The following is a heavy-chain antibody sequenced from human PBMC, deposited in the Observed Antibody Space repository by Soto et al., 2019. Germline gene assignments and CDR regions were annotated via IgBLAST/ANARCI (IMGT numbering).Heavy chain of an antibody. V-gene: IGHV3-23*01. CDR2: ISGSGGST. CDR3: AKFPIVVVPAAILNNWFDP. D-gene: IGHD2-2*01. Sequence: GGSLRLSCAASGFTFSSYAMSWVRQAPGKGLEWVSAISGSGGSTYYADSVKGRFTISRDNSKNTLYLQMNSLRAEDTAVYYCAKFPIVVVPAAILNNWFDPWGQGTLVTVSS. CDR1: GFTFSSYA. J-gene: IGHJ5*02.